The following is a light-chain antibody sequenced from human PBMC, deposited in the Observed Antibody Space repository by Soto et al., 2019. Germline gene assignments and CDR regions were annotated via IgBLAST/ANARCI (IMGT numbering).Light chain of an antibody. CDR1: RGSIASNY. CDR3: QSYDATNQV. J-gene: IGLJ3*02. V-gene: IGLV6-57*01. CDR2: EDN. Sequence: NFMLTQPHSVSESPGKTVIISCTRSRGSIASNYVQWYQQRPGSSPTTVIYEDNQRPSGVPYRFSGSIDSYSNAASLTNSVLETDDEADYCCQSYDATNQVFGGGTTLTVL.